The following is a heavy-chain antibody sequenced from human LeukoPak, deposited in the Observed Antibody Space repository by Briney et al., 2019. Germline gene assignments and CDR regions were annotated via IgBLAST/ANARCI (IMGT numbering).Heavy chain of an antibody. D-gene: IGHD6-13*01. CDR1: GFTFSSYA. J-gene: IGHJ4*02. CDR2: ISYDGSGK. V-gene: IGHV3-30-3*01. CDR3: VRDGDSTNWSHDY. Sequence: GGSLRLSCAASGFTFSSYAMHWVRQTPGKGLEWVAFISYDGSGKVYTDSVKGRFTISRDNSKNTPYLQMSSLSTEDTAIYYCVRDGDSTNWSHDYWGQGTQVTVSS.